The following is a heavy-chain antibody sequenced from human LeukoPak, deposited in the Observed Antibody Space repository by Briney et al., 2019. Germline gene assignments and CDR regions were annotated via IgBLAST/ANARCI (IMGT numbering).Heavy chain of an antibody. D-gene: IGHD2-8*01. V-gene: IGHV1-18*01. CDR1: GYTSTSYD. Sequence: ASVKVSCKASGYTSTSYDINWVRQAPGQGLEWMGWISAYNGNTNYAQKLQGRVTMTTDTSTSTAYMELRSLRSDDTAVYYCAREGVNAEYFQHWGQGTLVTVSS. J-gene: IGHJ1*01. CDR2: ISAYNGNT. CDR3: AREGVNAEYFQH.